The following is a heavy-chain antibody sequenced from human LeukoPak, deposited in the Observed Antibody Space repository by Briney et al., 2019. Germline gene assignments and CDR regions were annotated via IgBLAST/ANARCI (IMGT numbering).Heavy chain of an antibody. CDR3: ARDWRDSSGKFPNDAFDI. CDR1: GFTFSSYS. D-gene: IGHD3-22*01. CDR2: ISSSGSI. J-gene: IGHJ3*02. V-gene: IGHV3-48*04. Sequence: GGSLRLSCAASGFTFSSYSMNWVRQAPGKGLEWVSYISSSGSICYADSVKGRFTISRDNAKNSLYLQMNSLRAEDTAVYYCARDWRDSSGKFPNDAFDIWGQGTMVTVSS.